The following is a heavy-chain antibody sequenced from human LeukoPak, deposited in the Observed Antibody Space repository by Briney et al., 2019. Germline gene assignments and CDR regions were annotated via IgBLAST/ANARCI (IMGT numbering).Heavy chain of an antibody. Sequence: PSETLSLTCTVSGGSVSSGNYYWTWIRQPAGKRLEWIGRTYTSGSTNYNPSFKSRVTISIDASRNQFSLRLTSVTAADTAVYYCTQGGELMNYWGQGTLVTVSS. CDR1: GGSVSSGNYY. CDR3: TQGGELMNY. V-gene: IGHV4-61*02. D-gene: IGHD1-26*01. J-gene: IGHJ4*02. CDR2: TYTSGST.